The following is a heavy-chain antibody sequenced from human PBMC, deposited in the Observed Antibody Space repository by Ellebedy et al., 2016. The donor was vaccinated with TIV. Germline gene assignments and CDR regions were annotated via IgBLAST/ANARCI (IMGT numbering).Heavy chain of an antibody. J-gene: IGHJ4*02. CDR2: VSSDGGET. Sequence: PGGSLRLSCAASGFTFSNYWMPWVRQAPGKGLVWVSRVSSDGGETTYADSVKGRFTISRDNAKNTLYLQMNGLKAEDTAVYYCAREVWYPGSWGQGTLVTVSS. D-gene: IGHD6-13*01. V-gene: IGHV3-74*01. CDR1: GFTFSNYW. CDR3: AREVWYPGS.